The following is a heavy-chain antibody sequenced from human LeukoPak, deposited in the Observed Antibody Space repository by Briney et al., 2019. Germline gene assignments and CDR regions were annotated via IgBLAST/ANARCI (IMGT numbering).Heavy chain of an antibody. Sequence: GGSLRLSCAASGFTFSSYSMNWVRQAPGKGLEWVSSIISSSSYIYYADSVKGRFTISRDNAKNSLYLQMNSLRAEDTAVYYCARDASGYWGQGTLVTVSS. CDR1: GFTFSSYS. CDR3: ARDASGY. D-gene: IGHD3-10*01. V-gene: IGHV3-21*01. J-gene: IGHJ4*02. CDR2: IISSSSYI.